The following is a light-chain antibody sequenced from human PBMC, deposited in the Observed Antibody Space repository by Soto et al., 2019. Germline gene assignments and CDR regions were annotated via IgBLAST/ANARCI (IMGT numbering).Light chain of an antibody. CDR2: DVS. V-gene: IGLV2-14*01. CDR3: SSYTSSSTLV. CDR1: SSDVGGYNY. J-gene: IGLJ2*01. Sequence: QSVLTQPASVSGSPGQSITISCSGTSSDVGGYNYVSWYQQHPGKAPKLMIYDVSNRPSGVSNRFSGSKSGNTASLNISGLQAEAGGDYYCSSYTSSSTLVFGGGTKLTVL.